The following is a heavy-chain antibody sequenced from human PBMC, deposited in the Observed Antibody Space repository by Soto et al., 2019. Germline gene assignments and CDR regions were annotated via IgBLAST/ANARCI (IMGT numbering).Heavy chain of an antibody. CDR3: ARGWSSSWPY. Sequence: SETLSLTCTVSSDSVSHYFWSWIRQAPGKGLEWIAFKYDTGSTNYNPSLKGRVSISVDASTNQISLTVNSVTAADAAVYYCARGWSSSWPYWGQGILVTVSS. V-gene: IGHV4-59*02. CDR1: SDSVSHYF. D-gene: IGHD6-13*01. J-gene: IGHJ4*02. CDR2: KYDTGST.